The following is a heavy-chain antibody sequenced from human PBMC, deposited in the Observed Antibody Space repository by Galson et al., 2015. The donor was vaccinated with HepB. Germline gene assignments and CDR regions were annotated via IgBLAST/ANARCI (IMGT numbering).Heavy chain of an antibody. D-gene: IGHD3-10*01. J-gene: IGHJ6*02. CDR3: ARDLPYYYGSGTYPMDV. CDR2: IIPIFVTP. Sequence: SVKVSCKASGGTFSNYAVSWVRQAPGQGLEWMGGIIPIFVTPIYAQRFQGRVTITADESTSTGYMELTSLRSEDTAVYYCARDLPYYYGSGTYPMDVWGQGTTVTVSS. V-gene: IGHV1-69*13. CDR1: GGTFSNYA.